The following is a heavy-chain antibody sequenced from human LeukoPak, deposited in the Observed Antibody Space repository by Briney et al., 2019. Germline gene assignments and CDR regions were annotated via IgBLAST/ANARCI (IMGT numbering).Heavy chain of an antibody. CDR2: ISGSGDNT. D-gene: IGHD6-19*01. J-gene: IGHJ4*02. V-gene: IGHV3-23*01. Sequence: GGSLRLSCAASGFSFSSYAMSWVRQAPGKGLEWVSSISGSGDNTYYAESVKGRFTISRDNSKNTLFLQMNSLRAEDTAVFYCAKRSGFTTGWFFDFWGQGTLVTVSS. CDR3: AKRSGFTTGWFFDF. CDR1: GFSFSSYA.